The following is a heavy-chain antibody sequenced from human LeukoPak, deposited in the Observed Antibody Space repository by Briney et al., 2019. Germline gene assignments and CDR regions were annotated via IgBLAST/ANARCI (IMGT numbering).Heavy chain of an antibody. J-gene: IGHJ4*01. V-gene: IGHV4-34*01. CDR3: ARGRVQGYYYGSGSPTPLNY. Sequence: PSETLTLTYAVYGGSFSGYYWSWIRQPPGKGLEWIGEINHSGSTNYNPSLKSRVTISVDTSKNQFSLKLSSVTAADTAVYYCARGRVQGYYYGSGSPTPLNYWGQGTLVTVSS. CDR2: INHSGST. CDR1: GGSFSGYY. D-gene: IGHD3-10*01.